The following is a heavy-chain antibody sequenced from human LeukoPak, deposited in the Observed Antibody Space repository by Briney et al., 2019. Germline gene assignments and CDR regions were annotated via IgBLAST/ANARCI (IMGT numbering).Heavy chain of an antibody. V-gene: IGHV1-24*01. CDR1: EHTLTEIS. CDR3: ATDKGGPGTTFHDPFDN. CDR2: FDPEDGET. D-gene: IGHD1-7*01. J-gene: IGHJ3*02. Sequence: ASVKVSCKASEHTLTEISMHWVRQAPGKGLEWMGSFDPEDGETMLGENFQGRFTMTEDTSRDTAYMELSSLRSEDTAVYFCATDKGGPGTTFHDPFDNWGQGTMVTVSS.